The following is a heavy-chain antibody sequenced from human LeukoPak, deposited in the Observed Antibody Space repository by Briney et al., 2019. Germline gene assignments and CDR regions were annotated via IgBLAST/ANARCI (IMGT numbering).Heavy chain of an antibody. CDR3: ARGRDYYGSGSYYNGGY. D-gene: IGHD3-10*01. CDR2: IYYSGST. J-gene: IGHJ4*02. CDR1: GGSISSGDYY. V-gene: IGHV4-30-4*08. Sequence: PSETLSLTCTVSGGSISSGDYYWSWIRQPPGKGLEWLGYIYYSGSTYYNPSLKSRVTISVDTSKNQFSLKLSSVTAADTAVYYCARGRDYYGSGSYYNGGYWGQRTLVPVSS.